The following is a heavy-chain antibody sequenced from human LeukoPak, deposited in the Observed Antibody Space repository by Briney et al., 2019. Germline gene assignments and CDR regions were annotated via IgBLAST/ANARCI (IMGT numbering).Heavy chain of an antibody. D-gene: IGHD3-22*01. CDR2: IYYSVST. J-gene: IGHJ3*02. V-gene: IGHV4-39*07. Sequence: SETLSLTCTVSGGSVSRSPYYWGWIRQPPGKGLEWIGNIYYSVSTYYNPSLKSRVTISVDTSKNQFSLKLSSVTAADTAVYYCATWTLPYYYDSRTGAFDIWGQGTMVTVSS. CDR1: GGSVSRSPYY. CDR3: ATWTLPYYYDSRTGAFDI.